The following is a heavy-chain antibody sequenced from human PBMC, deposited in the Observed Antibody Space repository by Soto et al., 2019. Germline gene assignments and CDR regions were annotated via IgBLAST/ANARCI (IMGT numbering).Heavy chain of an antibody. CDR1: GFTFSSYS. CDR3: ARDRTATTYYYGMDV. V-gene: IGHV3-21*01. D-gene: IGHD2-21*02. CDR2: ISSSSSYI. J-gene: IGHJ6*02. Sequence: EVQLVESGGGLVKPGGSLRLSCAASGFTFSSYSMNWVRQAPGKGLEWVSSISSSSSYIYYADSVKGRFTISRDNAKNSLYLQMNSLSAEDTAVYYCARDRTATTYYYGMDVWGQGTTVTVSS.